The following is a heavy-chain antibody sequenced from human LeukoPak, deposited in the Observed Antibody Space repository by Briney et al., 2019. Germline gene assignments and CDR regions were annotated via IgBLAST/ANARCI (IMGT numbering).Heavy chain of an antibody. CDR2: IDWDDDK. Sequence: SGPALVKPTPTLTLTCTFSGFSLSTSGMCVSWIRQPPGKALEWLALIDWDDDKYYSTSLKTRLTISKDTSKNQVVLTMTNMDPVDTATYYCARTPADIVVVPAAMRHYYYGMDVWGKGTTVTVSS. J-gene: IGHJ6*04. V-gene: IGHV2-70*01. CDR3: ARTPADIVVVPAAMRHYYYGMDV. D-gene: IGHD2-2*01. CDR1: GFSLSTSGMC.